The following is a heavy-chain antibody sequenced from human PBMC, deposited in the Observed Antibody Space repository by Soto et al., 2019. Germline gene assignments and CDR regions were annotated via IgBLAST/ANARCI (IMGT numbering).Heavy chain of an antibody. CDR3: AREWVGSVVVPAPMPVPLDP. D-gene: IGHD2-2*01. J-gene: IGHJ5*02. CDR2: INPSGGST. Sequence: GAPVKVSCKASGYTFTSYYMHWVRQAPGQGLEWMGIINPSGGSTSYAQKFQGRVTMTRDTSTSTVYMELSSLRSEDTAVYYCAREWVGSVVVPAPMPVPLDPWGQGTLVTVSS. V-gene: IGHV1-46*03. CDR1: GYTFTSYY.